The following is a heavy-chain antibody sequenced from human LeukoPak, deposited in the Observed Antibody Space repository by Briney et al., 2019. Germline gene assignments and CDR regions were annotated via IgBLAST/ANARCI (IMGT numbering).Heavy chain of an antibody. CDR1: GGSISSGSYY. CDR2: IYTSGST. CDR3: ARDGRPSPQLGATEWYFDL. Sequence: TSQTLSLICTVSGGSISSGSYYWSWIRQPAGKGLEWIGRIYTSGSTKYNPSLKSRVTISVATSKNQFSLKLSSVTAADTAVYYCARDGRPSPQLGATEWYFDLWGRGTLVTVSS. D-gene: IGHD1-26*01. V-gene: IGHV4-61*02. J-gene: IGHJ2*01.